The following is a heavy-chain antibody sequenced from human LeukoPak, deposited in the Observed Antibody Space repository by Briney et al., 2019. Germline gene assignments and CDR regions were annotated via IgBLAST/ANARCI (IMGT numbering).Heavy chain of an antibody. J-gene: IGHJ4*02. CDR3: TTFVMGNYDERFDY. D-gene: IGHD4-11*01. V-gene: IGHV3-15*01. CDR1: GFTLSNAW. CDR2: FNSNIDGGTT. Sequence: GGSLRHSCAASGFTLSNAWMTWVGRAPGKGLEWVGRFNSNIDGGTTDYAAPLKCRFTMSGHDSNNTVYLQMSSLITEDTAVYYCTTFVMGNYDERFDYWGQGTQVTVSS.